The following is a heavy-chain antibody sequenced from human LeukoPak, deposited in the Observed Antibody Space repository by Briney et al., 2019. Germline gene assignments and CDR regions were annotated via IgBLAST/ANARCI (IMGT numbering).Heavy chain of an antibody. CDR1: GFTFDNYA. V-gene: IGHV3-9*01. CDR2: ISWNSGKI. J-gene: IGHJ4*02. D-gene: IGHD3-9*01. CDR3: ARGPDYDILADYFDY. Sequence: PGGSLRLSCAASGFTFDNYAMHWVRQAPGKGLEWVSGISWNSGKIGYADSVKGRFTISRDNSKNTLFLQMNSLRPEDTAVYYCARGPDYDILADYFDYWGQGTLVTVSS.